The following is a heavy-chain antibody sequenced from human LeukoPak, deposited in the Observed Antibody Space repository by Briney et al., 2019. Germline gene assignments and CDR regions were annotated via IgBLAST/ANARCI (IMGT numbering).Heavy chain of an antibody. D-gene: IGHD2-2*01. CDR1: GGSISSYY. CDR3: ARDFGVVTAAIGWFDP. J-gene: IGHJ5*02. Sequence: SETLSLTCTVSGGSISSYYWSWIRQPAGKGLEWIGRIYTSGSTNYNPSLKSRVTMSVDTSKNQFSLKLSSVTAADTAVYYCARDFGVVTAAIGWFDPWGQGTLVTVSS. CDR2: IYTSGST. V-gene: IGHV4-4*07.